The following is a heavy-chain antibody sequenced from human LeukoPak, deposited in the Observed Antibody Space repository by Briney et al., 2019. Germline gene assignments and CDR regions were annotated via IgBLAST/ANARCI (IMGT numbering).Heavy chain of an antibody. Sequence: ASVKVSCKASGGTFSSYAISWVRQAPGQGLEWMGGIIPIFGTANYAQKFQGRVTITADESTSTAYMELSSLRSEDTAVYYCARDRGPDIAAAGKFRHYYYYMDVWGKGTTVTVSS. CDR2: IIPIFGTA. J-gene: IGHJ6*03. V-gene: IGHV1-69*13. CDR3: ARDRGPDIAAAGKFRHYYYYMDV. CDR1: GGTFSSYA. D-gene: IGHD6-13*01.